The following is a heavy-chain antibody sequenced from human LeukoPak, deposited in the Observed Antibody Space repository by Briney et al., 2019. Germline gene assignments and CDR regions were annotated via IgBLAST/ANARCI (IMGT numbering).Heavy chain of an antibody. V-gene: IGHV5-51*01. D-gene: IGHD2-2*02. Sequence: HGESLKISYKGSGYSFPNYWIGWVRQMPGKGLEWMGIIYPGDSHTRYSPSFQDQVIISVDKSISTAYLQWSSLKASDTAMYYCARGPYAYTSSATLGSYNWFDPWGQGSLVTVSS. CDR3: ARGPYAYTSSATLGSYNWFDP. CDR2: IYPGDSHT. CDR1: GYSFPNYW. J-gene: IGHJ5*02.